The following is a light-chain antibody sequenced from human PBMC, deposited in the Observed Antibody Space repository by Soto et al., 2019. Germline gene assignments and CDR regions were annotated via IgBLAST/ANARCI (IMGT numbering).Light chain of an antibody. Sequence: DIQMTQSPSSLSASVGDRVTITCRASQGISSYLAWYQQQPGKVPKVLIYAASPLQSGVPSRFSGSGSGTDFTLTISSLQPEDVATYYWQKYDNAPETFGQGTKGEIK. V-gene: IGKV1-27*01. CDR3: QKYDNAPET. CDR1: QGISSY. CDR2: AAS. J-gene: IGKJ1*01.